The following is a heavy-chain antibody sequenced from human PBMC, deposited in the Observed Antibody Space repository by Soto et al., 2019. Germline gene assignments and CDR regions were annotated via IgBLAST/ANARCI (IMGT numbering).Heavy chain of an antibody. Sequence: EVPLVESGGGLVQPGGSLRLSCAASGFTFSSYWMSWVRQAPGKGLEWVANIKQDGSEKYYVDSVKGRFTISRDNAKNSLYLQMNSLRAEDTAVYYCARLGYCSSTSCYYGWFDPWGQGTLVTVSS. CDR3: ARLGYCSSTSCYYGWFDP. CDR2: IKQDGSEK. V-gene: IGHV3-7*03. CDR1: GFTFSSYW. J-gene: IGHJ5*02. D-gene: IGHD2-2*01.